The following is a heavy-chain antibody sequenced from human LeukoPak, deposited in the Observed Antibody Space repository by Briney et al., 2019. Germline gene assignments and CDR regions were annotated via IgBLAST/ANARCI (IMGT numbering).Heavy chain of an antibody. CDR2: ISYDGSNK. D-gene: IGHD2-2*01. CDR3: ANGPVEYQLLFSLDY. CDR1: GFTFSSYG. V-gene: IGHV3-30*18. Sequence: GGSLRLSCAASGFTFSSYGMHWVRQAPGKGLEWVAVISYDGSNKYYADSVKGRFTISRDNSKNTLYLQMNSLRAEDTAVYYCANGPVEYQLLFSLDYWGQGTLVTVSS. J-gene: IGHJ4*02.